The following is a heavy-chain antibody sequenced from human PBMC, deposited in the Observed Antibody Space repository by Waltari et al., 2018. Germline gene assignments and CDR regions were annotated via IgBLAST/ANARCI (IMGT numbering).Heavy chain of an antibody. D-gene: IGHD3-22*01. J-gene: IGHJ4*02. CDR1: GGNFSSYA. V-gene: IGHV1-69*13. CDR3: ASFHDKDY. Sequence: QVQLVQSGAEVKKPGSSVKVSCKASGGNFSSYAISWVRQAPGQGLEWMGRLIPICGTANSAPKFQGRVTITADKSTSPAYMELSSLRSEDTAVYYCASFHDKDYWGQGTLVTVSS. CDR2: LIPICGTA.